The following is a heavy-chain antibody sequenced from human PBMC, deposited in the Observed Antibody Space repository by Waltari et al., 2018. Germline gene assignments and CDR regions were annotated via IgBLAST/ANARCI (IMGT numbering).Heavy chain of an antibody. CDR3: TRDLSWVLFDS. CDR2: IRYDGGTQ. Sequence: EVQLAESGGDLVQPGGSLGLPGAASGFTFSNYWMHWVRQAPGKGLVWVARIRYDGGTQAYADSVKGRFTISRDNAKNTLFLQMSGLGAEDTAVYYCTRDLSWVLFDSWGQGTLVTVSS. CDR1: GFTFSNYW. V-gene: IGHV3-74*01. J-gene: IGHJ4*02. D-gene: IGHD6-13*01.